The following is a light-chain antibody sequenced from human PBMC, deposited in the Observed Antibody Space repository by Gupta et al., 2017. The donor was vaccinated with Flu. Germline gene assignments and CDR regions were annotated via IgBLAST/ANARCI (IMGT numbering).Light chain of an antibody. CDR2: GVS. V-gene: IGKV1-39*01. CDR3: LQGAKAPDT. J-gene: IGKJ3*01. Sequence: RSTSTGLVNQERNTYLNWYQQKPGKAPKLLMYGVSNGETGVPSRFSGEGSGTDFTLTISRLQAEDFASYYCLQGAKAPDTFGQGTRVDV. CDR1: QERNTY.